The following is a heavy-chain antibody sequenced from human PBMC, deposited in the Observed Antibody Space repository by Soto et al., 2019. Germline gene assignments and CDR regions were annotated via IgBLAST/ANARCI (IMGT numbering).Heavy chain of an antibody. Sequence: SVKVCCKASGYTFTGYYMHWVRQAPGQGLEWMGWINPNSGGTNYAQKSQGWVTMTRDTSISTAYMELSRLRSDDTAVYYCARDRGGNRIAAAGTWYNWFDPWGQGTLVTVSS. CDR2: INPNSGGT. D-gene: IGHD6-13*01. CDR3: ARDRGGNRIAAAGTWYNWFDP. J-gene: IGHJ5*02. CDR1: GYTFTGYY. V-gene: IGHV1-2*04.